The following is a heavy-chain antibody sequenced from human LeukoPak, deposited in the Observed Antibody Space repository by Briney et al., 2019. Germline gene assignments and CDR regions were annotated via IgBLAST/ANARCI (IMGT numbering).Heavy chain of an antibody. V-gene: IGHV1-69*01. CDR2: IIPIFGTT. CDR1: GGTFSSYA. CDR3: ARGVNCRTSSCPRHNWFDP. Sequence: SVKVSCKASGGTFSSYAVTWVRQAPGQGLEWMGGIIPIFGTTNYAQKFQGRATITADESTSTAYMELSSLRSEDTAVYYCARGVNCRTSSCPRHNWFDPWGQGTLVTVSS. D-gene: IGHD2-2*01. J-gene: IGHJ5*02.